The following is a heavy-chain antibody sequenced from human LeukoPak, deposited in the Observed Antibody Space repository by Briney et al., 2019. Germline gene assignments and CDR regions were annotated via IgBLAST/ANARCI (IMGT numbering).Heavy chain of an antibody. CDR3: NASPYGSSSRHDDY. J-gene: IGHJ4*02. CDR1: GYTLTELS. V-gene: IGHV1-24*01. D-gene: IGHD6-6*01. CDR2: FDPEDGET. Sequence: ASVKVSCKVSGYTLTELSMHWVRQTPGKGLKWRGGFDPEDGETIYAQKFQGRVTMTEDTSTDTAYMELSSLRSEDTAVYYCNASPYGSSSRHDDYWGQGTLVTVSS.